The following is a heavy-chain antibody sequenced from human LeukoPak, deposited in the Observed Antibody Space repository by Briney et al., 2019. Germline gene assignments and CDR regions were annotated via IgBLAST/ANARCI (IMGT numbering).Heavy chain of an antibody. V-gene: IGHV5-51*01. CDR2: LYPGDSDT. D-gene: IGHD5-24*01. J-gene: IGHJ4*02. CDR3: ARHVRGRWLQSLTGDLRFDY. CDR1: GYSFTSYW. Sequence: GESLKISCKGSGYSFTSYWIGWVRQMPGKGLEWMGILYPGDSDTRYSPSFQGQVTISADKSISTAYLQWSSLKASDTAMYYCARHVRGRWLQSLTGDLRFDYWGQGTLVTVSS.